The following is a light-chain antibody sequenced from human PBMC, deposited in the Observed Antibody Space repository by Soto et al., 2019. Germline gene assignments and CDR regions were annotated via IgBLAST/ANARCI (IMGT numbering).Light chain of an antibody. CDR2: GAF. CDR3: QQRNVWPPVT. CDR1: PSVTNF. Sequence: ERATLSCRASPSVTNFLAWYQQKPGQAPRLLIYGAFNRATGIPARFSGSGSGTDFTLTISSLEPEDSAVYYCQQRNVWPPVTFGQGTRLEI. V-gene: IGKV3-11*01. J-gene: IGKJ5*01.